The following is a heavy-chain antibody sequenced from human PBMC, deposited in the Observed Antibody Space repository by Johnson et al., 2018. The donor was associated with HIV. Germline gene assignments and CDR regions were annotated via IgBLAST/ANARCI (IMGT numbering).Heavy chain of an antibody. V-gene: IGHV3-7*01. Sequence: VQVVESGGGVVKPGGSLRLSCAASGFTFSSYWMSWVRQAPGKGLEWVANIKQDGSEKYYVDSVKGRFTISRDNAKNSLYLQMNSLRAEDTAVYYCARDRSGYYYDSSGMDAFDIWGQGTMVTVSS. CDR1: GFTFSSYW. CDR2: IKQDGSEK. D-gene: IGHD3-22*01. J-gene: IGHJ3*02. CDR3: ARDRSGYYYDSSGMDAFDI.